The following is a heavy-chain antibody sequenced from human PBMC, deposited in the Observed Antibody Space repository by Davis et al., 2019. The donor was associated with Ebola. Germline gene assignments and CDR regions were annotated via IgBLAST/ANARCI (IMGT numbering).Heavy chain of an antibody. D-gene: IGHD2-2*01. Sequence: PGGSLRLSCAASGFTFSRSWMTWVRQAPGKGLEWVANIRQDGGETYYADSVKGRFAISRDNAKNSLYLQMNSLRAEDTAIYYCARDAVPAAQDYWGQGTLVTVSS. J-gene: IGHJ4*02. V-gene: IGHV3-7*03. CDR3: ARDAVPAAQDY. CDR1: GFTFSRSW. CDR2: IRQDGGET.